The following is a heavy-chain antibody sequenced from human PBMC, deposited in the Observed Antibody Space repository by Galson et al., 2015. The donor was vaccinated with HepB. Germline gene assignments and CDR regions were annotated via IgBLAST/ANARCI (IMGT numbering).Heavy chain of an antibody. Sequence: SLRLSCAASGFTFSSYSMNWVRQAPGKGLEWVSSISSSSYIYYADSVKGRFTISRDNAKNSPYLQMNSLRAEDTAVYYCARDFGLAAVQLLYGGYYYYGMDVWGQGTTVTVSS. CDR1: GFTFSSYS. CDR2: ISSSSYI. J-gene: IGHJ6*02. D-gene: IGHD2-2*02. V-gene: IGHV3-21*01. CDR3: ARDFGLAAVQLLYGGYYYYGMDV.